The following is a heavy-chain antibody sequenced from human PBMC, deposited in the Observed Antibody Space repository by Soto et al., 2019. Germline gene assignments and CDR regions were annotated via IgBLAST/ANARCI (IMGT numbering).Heavy chain of an antibody. J-gene: IGHJ3*02. D-gene: IGHD3-22*01. CDR1: GLSFGNYG. V-gene: IGHV3-23*01. CDR3: AKPRRTIYDMDAFDI. CDR2: IGLSDEKK. Sequence: EVQLLESGGGLVQPVGSLRLSCAASGLSFGNYGMNWVRQAPGKGLEWVTGIGLSDEKKYYADSVKGRFTTSRDSLRNTVYLQMNSVTAEGTARYFCAKPRRTIYDMDAFDIWGQGTVVSVSS.